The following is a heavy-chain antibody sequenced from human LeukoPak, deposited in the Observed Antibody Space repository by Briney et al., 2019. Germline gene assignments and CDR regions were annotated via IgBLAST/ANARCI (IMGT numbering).Heavy chain of an antibody. D-gene: IGHD5-24*01. J-gene: IGHJ6*02. CDR1: GGSITSLY. CDR2: VHHTGVT. CDR3: VRSATIAVFRYGMDV. V-gene: IGHV4-59*11. Sequence: SETLSFTCSVSGGSITSLYWSWVRQPPGKGLEYVGYVHHTGVTNYNPSLRGRVTVSMDASKNQFYLKLNSVTAADTAVYYCVRSATIAVFRYGMDVWGQGTTVTVSS.